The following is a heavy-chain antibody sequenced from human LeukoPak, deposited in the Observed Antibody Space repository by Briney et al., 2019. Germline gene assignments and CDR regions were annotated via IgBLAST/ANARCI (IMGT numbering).Heavy chain of an antibody. Sequence: GGSLRLSCAASGFTFSSYAMSWVRQAPGKGLEWVAVISYDGSNKYYADSVKGRFTISRDNSKNTLYLQMNSLRAEDTAVYYCARVFSIVGATVDYWGQGTLVTVSS. CDR2: ISYDGSNK. CDR1: GFTFSSYA. V-gene: IGHV3-30-3*01. J-gene: IGHJ4*02. CDR3: ARVFSIVGATVDY. D-gene: IGHD1-26*01.